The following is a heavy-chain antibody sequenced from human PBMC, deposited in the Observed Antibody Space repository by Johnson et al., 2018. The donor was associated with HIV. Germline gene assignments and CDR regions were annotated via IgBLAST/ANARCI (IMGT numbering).Heavy chain of an antibody. CDR2: IKQDGSEK. Sequence: VQLVESGGGLVQPGGSLRLSCAASGFTFSSYWMSWVRQAPGKGLEWVANIKQDGSEKYYLDSVKGRFTISRDNSKNTLYLQMNSLRAEDTAVYYCARDFVGGVPQGAFDIWGQGTMVTVSS. CDR3: ARDFVGGVPQGAFDI. CDR1: GFTFSSYW. J-gene: IGHJ3*02. V-gene: IGHV3-7*01. D-gene: IGHD1-1*01.